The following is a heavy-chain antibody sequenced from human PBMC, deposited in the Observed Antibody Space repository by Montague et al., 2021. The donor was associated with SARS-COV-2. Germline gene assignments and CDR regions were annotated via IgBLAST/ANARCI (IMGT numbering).Heavy chain of an antibody. J-gene: IGHJ6*02. V-gene: IGHV3-23*01. CDR3: AKDSYYYGLGYGMDV. CDR2: SSGSDGGT. Sequence: SLRLSCAASGFTFSNSAMNWVRQAPGKGLEWVSGSSGSDGGTHYADSVKGWFTISRDNSKNVLYPQMNSLRAEDTALYYCAKDSYYYGLGYGMDVWGQGTTVTVSS. CDR1: GFTFSNSA. D-gene: IGHD3-10*01.